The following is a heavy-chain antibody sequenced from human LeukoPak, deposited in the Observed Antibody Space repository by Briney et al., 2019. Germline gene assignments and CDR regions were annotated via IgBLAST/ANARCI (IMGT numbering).Heavy chain of an antibody. CDR1: GFAFNTYA. CDR3: ARDVPYYYASGSSKPLDY. V-gene: IGHV3-33*01. CDR2: IWYDGGNK. Sequence: PGGSLRLSCAASGFAFNTYAMHWVRQAPGKGLEWVAVIWYDGGNKYYADSVKGRFTISRDNSKSTLYLQMNSLRAEDTAVYYCARDVPYYYASGSSKPLDYWGQGTLVTVSS. J-gene: IGHJ4*02. D-gene: IGHD3-10*01.